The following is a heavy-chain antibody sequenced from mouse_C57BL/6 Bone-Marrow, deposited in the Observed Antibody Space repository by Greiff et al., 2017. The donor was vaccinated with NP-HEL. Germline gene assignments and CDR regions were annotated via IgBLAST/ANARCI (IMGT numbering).Heavy chain of an antibody. D-gene: IGHD1-1*01. CDR2: IYPGSGST. V-gene: IGHV1-55*01. CDR3: ASGYYGSSTYYFDY. CDR1: GYTFTSYW. J-gene: IGHJ2*01. Sequence: QVQLKQPGAELVKPGASVKMSCKASGYTFTSYWITWVKQRPGQGLEWIGDIYPGSGSTNYNEKFKSKATLTVDTSSSTAYMQLSSLTSEDSAVYYCASGYYGSSTYYFDYWGRGTTLTVSS.